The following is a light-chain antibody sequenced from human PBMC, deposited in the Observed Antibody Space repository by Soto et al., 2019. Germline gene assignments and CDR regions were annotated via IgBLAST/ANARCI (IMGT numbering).Light chain of an antibody. CDR1: QSITTY. CDR3: QQSNSSPPT. CDR2: AAS. J-gene: IGKJ4*01. Sequence: IQMPQSHSALSSAVVDRVPVTYHASQSITTYLNLYQHHPGQAPSLLIYAASAVQAGVPSRFRGSGSGTDFTLTISSLQPEDCATYFCQQSNSSPPTFGGGTKVDIK. V-gene: IGKV1-39*01.